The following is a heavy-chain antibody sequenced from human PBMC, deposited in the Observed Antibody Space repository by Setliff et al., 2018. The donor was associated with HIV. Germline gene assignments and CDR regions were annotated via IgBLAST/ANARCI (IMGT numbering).Heavy chain of an antibody. J-gene: IGHJ3*02. CDR2: ISGSGSRT. CDR1: GLTFSSHA. CDR3: AREAVWSDAFDI. Sequence: PGGSLRLSCAASGLTFSSHAMSWVRQAPGKGLEWVSTISGSGSRTYYADSVKGRFTISRDNSKNTLYLQMNSLRAEDTAVYYCAREAVWSDAFDIWGQGTMVTVS. V-gene: IGHV3-23*01. D-gene: IGHD1-1*01.